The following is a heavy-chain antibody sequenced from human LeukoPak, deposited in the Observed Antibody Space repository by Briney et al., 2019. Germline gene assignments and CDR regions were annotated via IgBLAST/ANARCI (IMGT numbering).Heavy chain of an antibody. V-gene: IGHV1-69*11. CDR3: ARVNYYDSSGYSNGLYYFDY. CDR1: GGVFTTYA. D-gene: IGHD3-22*01. Sequence: SVKVSCKASGGVFTTYAVSWVRQAPGQGLEWMGSIIPFLGTTNYAQKFQGRVTITADEPTRTAYMELSSLRSEDTAVYYCARVNYYDSSGYSNGLYYFDYWGQGTLVTVSS. CDR2: IIPFLGTT. J-gene: IGHJ4*02.